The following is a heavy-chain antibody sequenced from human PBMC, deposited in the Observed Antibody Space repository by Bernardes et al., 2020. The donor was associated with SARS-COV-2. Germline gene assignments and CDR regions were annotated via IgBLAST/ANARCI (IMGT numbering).Heavy chain of an antibody. Sequence: ASVKVSCKASGYTFTDYYMSWVRQAPGQGLEWMGWINPNSCGTNYAQKFQGRVTMTCDTSISTAYMDLSRLRSDDTAVYYCARVGSGTYPPDFDYWGQGTLVTVAS. J-gene: IGHJ4*02. CDR1: GYTFTDYY. D-gene: IGHD3-3*01. V-gene: IGHV1-2*02. CDR3: ARVGSGTYPPDFDY. CDR2: INPNSCGT.